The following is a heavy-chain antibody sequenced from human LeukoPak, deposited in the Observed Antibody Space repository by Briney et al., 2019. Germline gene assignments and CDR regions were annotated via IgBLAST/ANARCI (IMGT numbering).Heavy chain of an antibody. J-gene: IGHJ5*02. D-gene: IGHD3-9*01. CDR3: TSTHYDISTGYYHPPDH. Sequence: GGSLRLSCAASGFTFSNYAMSWVRQAPGKGLEWVGRIKSKKDGGTTDYAAPVKGRFTVSRDDSKNTLSLQMSSLKIEDTALYYCTSTHYDISTGYYHPPDHWGHGTLVTVSS. CDR2: IKSKKDGGTT. V-gene: IGHV3-15*01. CDR1: GFTFSNYA.